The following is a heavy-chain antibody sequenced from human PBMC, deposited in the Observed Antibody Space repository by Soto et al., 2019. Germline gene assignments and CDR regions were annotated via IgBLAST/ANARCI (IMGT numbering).Heavy chain of an antibody. J-gene: IGHJ4*02. D-gene: IGHD3-9*01. V-gene: IGHV3-23*01. Sequence: EVQLLESGGGLEQPGGSLRLSCAASGFTFRDYAMSWVRQAPGKGLEWVTTITGSGSNLYYSDSVKGRFAISRDNSKNTLHLQMDSLTAEDTAVYYCAKGGAVYGLLTHDYWGQGTLVTVSS. CDR1: GFTFRDYA. CDR3: AKGGAVYGLLTHDY. CDR2: ITGSGSNL.